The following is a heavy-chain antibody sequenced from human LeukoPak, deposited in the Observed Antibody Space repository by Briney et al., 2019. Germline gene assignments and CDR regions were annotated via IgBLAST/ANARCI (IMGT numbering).Heavy chain of an antibody. CDR3: AAVLLWFGESTPHFDY. CDR2: IVVGSGNT. J-gene: IGHJ4*02. V-gene: IGHV1-58*01. CDR1: GFTFTSSA. D-gene: IGHD3-10*01. Sequence: SVKVSCKASGFTFTSSAVQWVRQARGQRLEWIGWIVVGSGNTNYAQKFQERVTITRDMSTSTAYMELSSLRSEDTAVYYCAAVLLWFGESTPHFDYWGQGTLVTVSS.